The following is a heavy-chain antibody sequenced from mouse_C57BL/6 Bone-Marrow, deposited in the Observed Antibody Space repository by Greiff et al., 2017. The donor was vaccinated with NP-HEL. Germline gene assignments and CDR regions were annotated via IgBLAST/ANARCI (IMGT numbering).Heavy chain of an antibody. J-gene: IGHJ4*01. CDR1: GFSFNTYA. Sequence: EVNVVESGGGLVQPKGSLKLSCAASGFSFNTYAMNWVRQAPGKGLEWVARIRSKSNNYATYYADSVKDRFTISRDDSESMLYLQMNNLKTEDTAMYYCVRHPYDYDVGAMDYWGQGTSVTVSS. D-gene: IGHD2-4*01. CDR3: VRHPYDYDVGAMDY. CDR2: IRSKSNNYAT. V-gene: IGHV10-1*01.